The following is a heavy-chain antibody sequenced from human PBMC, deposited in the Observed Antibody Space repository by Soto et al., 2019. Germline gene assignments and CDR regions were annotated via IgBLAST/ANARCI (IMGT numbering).Heavy chain of an antibody. CDR2: INAGNGNT. D-gene: IGHD5-12*01. J-gene: IGHJ5*02. CDR3: ARGLRYGRAGNWFDP. V-gene: IGHV1-3*01. Sequence: ASVKVSCKASGYTFTSYAMHWVRQAPGQRLEWMGWINAGNGNTKYSQKFQGRVTITRDTSASTAYMELSSLRSEDTAVYYCARGLRYGRAGNWFDPWGQGTLVTVSS. CDR1: GYTFTSYA.